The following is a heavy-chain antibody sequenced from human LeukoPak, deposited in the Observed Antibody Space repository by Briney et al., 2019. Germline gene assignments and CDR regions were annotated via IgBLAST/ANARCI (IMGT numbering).Heavy chain of an antibody. CDR2: VTHHGGT. CDR1: GGSFSNYY. Sequence: SETLSLTCAVYGGSFSNYYLSWVRQAPGKGLEWIGEVTHHGGTNYNSSLKSRVTISVDTSKNQFSLRLRSVAAADTAVYYCAPIFGDYSDFDSWGQGTLVTVSS. V-gene: IGHV4-34*01. J-gene: IGHJ4*02. CDR3: APIFGDYSDFDS. D-gene: IGHD4-17*01.